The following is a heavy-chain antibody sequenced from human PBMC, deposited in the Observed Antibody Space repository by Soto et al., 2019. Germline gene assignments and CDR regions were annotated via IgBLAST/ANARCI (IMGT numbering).Heavy chain of an antibody. CDR3: ARVPYYDSSGWGGYFDL. J-gene: IGHJ2*01. CDR1: GFTFSSYW. V-gene: IGHV3-74*01. Sequence: EVQLVESGGGLVQPGGSLRLSCAASGFTFSSYWMHWVRQAPGKGLVWVSRITSDGSRTSYADSVKGRFTISRDNANNTRHLQMNSLRAEDTAVYYCARVPYYDSSGWGGYFDLWGRGTLVTVSS. CDR2: ITSDGSRT. D-gene: IGHD3-22*01.